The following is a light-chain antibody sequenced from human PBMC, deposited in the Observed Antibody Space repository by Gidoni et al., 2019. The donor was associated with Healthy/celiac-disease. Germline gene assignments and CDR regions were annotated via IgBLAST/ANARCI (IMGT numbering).Light chain of an antibody. J-gene: IGKJ1*01. CDR2: AAP. Sequence: DIQMTQSPSSLSASVGDRVTITCRASQSISSYLNWYQQKPGKAPKLLIYAAPSLQSGVPSRFSGSGSGTDFTLTISSLQPEDFATYYCQQSYSTPGRFGQGTKVEIK. CDR1: QSISSY. V-gene: IGKV1-39*01. CDR3: QQSYSTPGR.